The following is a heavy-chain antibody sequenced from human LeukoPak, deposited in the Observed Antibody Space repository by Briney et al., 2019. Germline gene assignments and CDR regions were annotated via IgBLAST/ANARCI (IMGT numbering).Heavy chain of an antibody. D-gene: IGHD5/OR15-5a*01. CDR3: ARDLRF. Sequence: SETLSLTCAVYGGSFSGYYWSWIRQPPGKGLEWIGEIYHSGSTNYNPSLKSRVTISVDKSKNQFSLKLNSVTAADTAVYYCARDLRFWGQGTLVTVSS. CDR2: IYHSGST. V-gene: IGHV4-34*01. CDR1: GGSFSGYY. J-gene: IGHJ4*02.